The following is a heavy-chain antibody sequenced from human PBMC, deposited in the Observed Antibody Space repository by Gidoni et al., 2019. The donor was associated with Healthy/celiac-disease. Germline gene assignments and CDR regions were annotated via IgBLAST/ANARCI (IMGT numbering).Heavy chain of an antibody. D-gene: IGHD3-3*01. CDR1: GYTFTGYY. CDR2: INPNSGGT. J-gene: IGHJ5*02. CDR3: ARDYDFWSGQYPRGWFDP. V-gene: IGHV1-2*02. Sequence: QVQLVQSGAEVKKPGVSVKVSCKASGYTFTGYYMHWVRQAPGQGLEWMGWINPNSGGTNYAQKFQGRVTMTRDTSISTAYMELSRLRSDDTAVYYCARDYDFWSGQYPRGWFDPWGQGTLVTVSS.